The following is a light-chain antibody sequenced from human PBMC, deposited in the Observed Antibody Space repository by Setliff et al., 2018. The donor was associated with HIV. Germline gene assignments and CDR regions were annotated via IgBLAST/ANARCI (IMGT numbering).Light chain of an antibody. J-gene: IGLJ1*01. CDR2: DVR. CDR3: SSWTSTKYV. CDR1: SSDVGRYNY. V-gene: IGLV2-14*03. Sequence: QSVLTQPASVSGSPGQSITISCTGTSSDVGRYNYVSWYQQHPGKAPKLMIYDVRNRPSGVSNRFSGSKSGSTASLTISGLQAEDEADYYCSSWTSTKYVFGTGTKVTVL.